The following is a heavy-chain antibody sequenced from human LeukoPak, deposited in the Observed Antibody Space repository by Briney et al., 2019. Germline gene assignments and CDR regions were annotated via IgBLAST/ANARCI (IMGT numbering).Heavy chain of an antibody. CDR2: IDHSGST. CDR1: GGSFSGYY. D-gene: IGHD3-10*01. Sequence: KPSETLSLTCAVYGGSFSGYYWSWIRQPPGKGLEWIGEIDHSGSTNYNPSLKSRVTISVDTSKNQFSLKLSSVTAADTAVYYCARTRRGFRDPTFDYWGQGTLVTVSS. CDR3: ARTRRGFRDPTFDY. V-gene: IGHV4-34*01. J-gene: IGHJ4*02.